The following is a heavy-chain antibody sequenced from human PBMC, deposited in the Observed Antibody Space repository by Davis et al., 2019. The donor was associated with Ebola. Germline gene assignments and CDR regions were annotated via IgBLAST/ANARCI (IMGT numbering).Heavy chain of an antibody. J-gene: IGHJ6*04. CDR3: AREGYGDIRFIYYYYGMDV. D-gene: IGHD4-17*01. Sequence: AASVKVSCKASGYTFTSYGISWVRQAPGQGLEWMGWISAYNGNTNYAQKLQGRVTMTTDTSTSTAYMELRSLRSDDTAVYYCAREGYGDIRFIYYYYGMDVWGKGTTVTVSS. CDR2: ISAYNGNT. V-gene: IGHV1-18*01. CDR1: GYTFTSYG.